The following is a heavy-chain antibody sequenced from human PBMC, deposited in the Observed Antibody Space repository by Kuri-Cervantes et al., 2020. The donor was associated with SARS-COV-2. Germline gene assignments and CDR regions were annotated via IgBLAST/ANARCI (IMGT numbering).Heavy chain of an antibody. D-gene: IGHD3-22*01. CDR1: GFTFSSYA. V-gene: IGHV3-30*04. Sequence: GESLKISCAASGFTFSSYAMHWVCQAPGKGLEWVAVISYDGSNKYYADSVKGRFTISRDNSKNTLYLQMNSLRAEDTAVYYCARADGITMIVETRPTDYWGQGTLVTVSS. CDR3: ARADGITMIVETRPTDY. CDR2: ISYDGSNK. J-gene: IGHJ4*02.